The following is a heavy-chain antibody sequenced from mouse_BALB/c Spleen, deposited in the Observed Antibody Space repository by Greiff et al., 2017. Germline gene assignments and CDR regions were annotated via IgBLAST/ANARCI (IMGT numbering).Heavy chain of an antibody. CDR2: IDPYDSET. Sequence: QVHVKQPGAELVRPGASVKLSCKASGYTFTSYWMNWVKQRPEQGLEWIGRIDPYDSETHYNQKFKDKAILTVDKSSSTAYMQLSSLTSEDSAVYYCARLTGISDRYFDVWGAGTTVTVSS. CDR3: ARLTGISDRYFDV. CDR1: GYTFTSYW. V-gene: IGHV1-52*01. J-gene: IGHJ1*01.